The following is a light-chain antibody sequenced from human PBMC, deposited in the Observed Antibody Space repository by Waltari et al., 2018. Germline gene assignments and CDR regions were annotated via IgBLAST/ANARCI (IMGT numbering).Light chain of an antibody. CDR3: QQYESYPYT. CDR2: DAA. CDR1: QFVGNS. Sequence: DIQMTQSPSSLSASVGDRVTITCRASQFVGNSLAWFQQKQGKAPKSLIYDAARLQTGVPSKFSPSGSGTDFTLTITSLQSEDFATYYCQQYESYPYTFGQGTKLEIK. V-gene: IGKV1-16*02. J-gene: IGKJ2*01.